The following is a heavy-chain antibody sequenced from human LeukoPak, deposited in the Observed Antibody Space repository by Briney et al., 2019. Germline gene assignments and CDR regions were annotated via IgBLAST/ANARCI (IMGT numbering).Heavy chain of an antibody. V-gene: IGHV1-18*01. J-gene: IGHJ5*02. CDR2: ISAYNGNT. CDR3: ARSSTSCYTCNWFDP. CDR1: GYTFTNYD. D-gene: IGHD2-2*02. Sequence: ASVKVSCKASGYTFTNYDINWVRQAPGQGLEWMGWISAYNGNTNYAQKLQGRVTMTTDTSTSTAYMELRSLRSDDTAVYYCARSSTSCYTCNWFDPWGQGTLVTVSS.